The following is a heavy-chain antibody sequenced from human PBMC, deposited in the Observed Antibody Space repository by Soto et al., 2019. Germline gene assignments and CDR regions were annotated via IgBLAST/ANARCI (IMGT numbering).Heavy chain of an antibody. J-gene: IGHJ6*02. V-gene: IGHV1-8*01. CDR3: ARVKQVRGVIIKRYYYYGMDV. CDR1: GYTFTSYD. CDR2: MNPNSGNT. D-gene: IGHD3-10*01. Sequence: ASVKVSCKASGYTFTSYDINWVRQATGQGLEWMGWMNPNSGNTGYAQKFQGRVTMTRNTSISTAYMELSSLRSEDTAVYYCARVKQVRGVIIKRYYYYGMDVWGQGTTVTVSS.